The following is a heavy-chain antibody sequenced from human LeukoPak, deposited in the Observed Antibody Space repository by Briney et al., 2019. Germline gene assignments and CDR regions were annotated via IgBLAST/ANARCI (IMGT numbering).Heavy chain of an antibody. V-gene: IGHV1-2*06. CDR3: ARAPRGTMAPIQLWPSDKYYFDY. D-gene: IGHD5-18*01. J-gene: IGHJ4*02. CDR2: ISPNSGGT. Sequence: ASVKVSCKASGYTFTGYYMHWVRQAPGQGLEWMGRISPNSGGTNYAQKFQGRVTMTRDTSISTAYMELSRLRSDDTAVYYCARAPRGTMAPIQLWPSDKYYFDYWGQGTLVTVSS. CDR1: GYTFTGYY.